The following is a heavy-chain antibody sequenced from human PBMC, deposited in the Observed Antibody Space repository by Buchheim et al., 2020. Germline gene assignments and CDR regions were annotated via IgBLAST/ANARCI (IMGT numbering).Heavy chain of an antibody. J-gene: IGHJ6*02. CDR3: VREGDYYGMDV. V-gene: IGHV3-74*01. CDR1: GFTFSSYW. Sequence: EVQLVESGGGLVQPGGSLRLSCAASGFTFSSYWMHWVRQAPGKGLVWVSRISSVGSSTGYADSVKGRFTISSDNAKNTLYLQMNSLRAEDTAVYYCVREGDYYGMDVWGQGTT. D-gene: IGHD1-26*01. CDR2: ISSVGSST.